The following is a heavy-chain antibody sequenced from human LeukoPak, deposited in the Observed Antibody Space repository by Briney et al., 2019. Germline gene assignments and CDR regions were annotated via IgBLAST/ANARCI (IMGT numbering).Heavy chain of an antibody. Sequence: PGGSLRLSCAASGFTLSDYAMSWVRQAPGGGLEWVSAISGSGDKTFHADSVKGRFTTSRDNSKNTLSLQMSSLRVEDSAVYFCAKDTSAWWYHRAYMNVWGTGTTVTVSS. V-gene: IGHV3-23*01. CDR3: AKDTSAWWYHRAYMNV. J-gene: IGHJ6*03. CDR1: GFTLSDYA. D-gene: IGHD2-15*01. CDR2: ISGSGDKT.